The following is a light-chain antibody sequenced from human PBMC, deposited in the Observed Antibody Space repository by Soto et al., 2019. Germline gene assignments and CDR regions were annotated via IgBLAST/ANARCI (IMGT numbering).Light chain of an antibody. V-gene: IGKV3-20*01. CDR3: QKYDTSPYS. CDR2: GAS. Sequence: ESVLAQSPGILSLSPGEGATLSCRSSQSVISNYLAWYQKKPGQAPRLLIYGASSRATGIPDRFSGSGSGTDFTLSISRLKPEDCAVYYCQKYDTSPYSFGQGTNLEIK. CDR1: QSVISNY. J-gene: IGKJ2*03.